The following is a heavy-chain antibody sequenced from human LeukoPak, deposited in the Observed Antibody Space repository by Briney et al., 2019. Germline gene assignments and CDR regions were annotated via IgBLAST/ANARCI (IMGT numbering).Heavy chain of an antibody. CDR2: IRYDGSNK. CDR1: GFTFSSYG. D-gene: IGHD5-24*01. CDR3: AKDHGDAFDI. V-gene: IGHV3-30*02. Sequence: PGGSLRLSCAASGFTFSSYGMHWVRQAPGKGLEWVAFIRYDGSNKYYADYVKGRFTISRDNSKNTLYLQMNSLRAEDTAVYYCAKDHGDAFDIWGQGTMVTVSS. J-gene: IGHJ3*02.